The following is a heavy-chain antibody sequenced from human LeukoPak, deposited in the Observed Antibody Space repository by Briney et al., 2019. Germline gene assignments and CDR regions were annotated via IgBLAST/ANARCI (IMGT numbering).Heavy chain of an antibody. V-gene: IGHV7-4-1*02. D-gene: IGHD3-10*01. CDR2: INTNTGNP. J-gene: IGHJ4*02. CDR3: ARSAGLLWFGGEHGKDY. Sequence: GASVKVSCKASGYTFTSYAMNWVRQAPGQGLEWMGWINTNTGNPTYAQGFTGRFVFSLDTSVSTAYLQISSLKAEDTAVYYCARSAGLLWFGGEHGKDYWGQGTLVTVSS. CDR1: GYTFTSYA.